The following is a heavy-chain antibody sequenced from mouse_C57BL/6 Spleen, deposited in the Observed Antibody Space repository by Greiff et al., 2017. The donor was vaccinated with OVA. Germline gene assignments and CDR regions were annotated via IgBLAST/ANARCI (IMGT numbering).Heavy chain of an antibody. CDR2: INPNYGTT. CDR3: ARSEDYEGYFDY. Sequence: EVQLQQSGPELVQPGASVTISCKASGYSFTDYNMNWVQQSHGKSLEWLGVINPNYGTTSYHQMLKGQATLTVDHSSSTAYMQRNILTSEDTAVYYCARSEDYEGYFDYWGQGTSLTVSS. V-gene: IGHV1-39*01. CDR1: GYSFTDYN. J-gene: IGHJ2*02. D-gene: IGHD2-3*01.